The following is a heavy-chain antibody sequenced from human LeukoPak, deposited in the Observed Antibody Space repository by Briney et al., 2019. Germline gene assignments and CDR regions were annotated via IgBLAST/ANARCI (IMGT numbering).Heavy chain of an antibody. V-gene: IGHV1-18*01. J-gene: IGHJ4*02. CDR1: GYIFTSYG. CDR3: ARDMQHYRYYESDEYYFNFEY. D-gene: IGHD3-22*01. CDR2: ISANNGHT. Sequence: ASVRVSCKASGYIFTSYGLSWVRQAPGQGLEWMGWISANNGHTHYAQKFQGRLTITRDMSTRTVDMELRRLRSDDTAVYYCARDMQHYRYYESDEYYFNFEYWGQGTLVTVSS.